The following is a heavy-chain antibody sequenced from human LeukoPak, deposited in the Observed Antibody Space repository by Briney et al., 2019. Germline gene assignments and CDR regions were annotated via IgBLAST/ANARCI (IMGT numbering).Heavy chain of an antibody. CDR3: ARQVEYSSSSGGYYYYYYMDV. D-gene: IGHD6-6*01. CDR2: IYPGDSDT. CDR1: GYSFTSYW. V-gene: IGHV5-51*01. Sequence: GESLKISCKGSGYSFTSYWIGWVRQVPGKGMEWMGIIYPGDSDTRYSPSFQGQVTISADKSISTAYLQWSSLKASDTAMYYCARQVEYSSSSGGYYYYYYMDVWAKGTTVTVSS. J-gene: IGHJ6*03.